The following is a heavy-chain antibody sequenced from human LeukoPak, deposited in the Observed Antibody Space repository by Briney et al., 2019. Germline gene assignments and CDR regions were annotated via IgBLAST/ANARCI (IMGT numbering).Heavy chain of an antibody. CDR2: IYYSGST. J-gene: IGHJ6*04. Sequence: ETLSLTCTVSGGSISSYYWSWVRQPPGKGLEWIGYIYYSGSTNYNPSLTSRGTISVDTSKNQFSLKLSSVTAADTAVYYCAARYCSGGSCYSDGWDYYYYGMDVWGKGTTVTVSS. CDR1: GGSISSYY. V-gene: IGHV4-59*01. D-gene: IGHD2-15*01. CDR3: AARYCSGGSCYSDGWDYYYYGMDV.